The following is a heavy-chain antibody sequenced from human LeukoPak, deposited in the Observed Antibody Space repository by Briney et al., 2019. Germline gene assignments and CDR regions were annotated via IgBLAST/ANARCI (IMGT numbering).Heavy chain of an antibody. CDR3: ARTSHYYDSSGYYP. CDR2: IYYSGST. J-gene: IGHJ5*02. Sequence: PSETLSLTCTVSGGSISSYYWSWIRQPPGKGLEWIGYIYYSGSTNYNPSLKSRVTISVDTSKNQFSLKLSSVTAADTAVYYCARTSHYYDSSGYYPWGQGTLATVSS. CDR1: GGSISSYY. D-gene: IGHD3-22*01. V-gene: IGHV4-59*01.